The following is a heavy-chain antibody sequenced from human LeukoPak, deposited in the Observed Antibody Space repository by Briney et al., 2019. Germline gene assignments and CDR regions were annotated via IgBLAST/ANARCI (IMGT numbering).Heavy chain of an antibody. CDR3: ARLSAL. CDR1: GYPFSDYY. Sequence: GASVKVSCKTSGYPFSDYYIHWIRQASGQGLESMGWIDPKNGDTKYVQRSQGRLTISMDTSIDTVYMELSSLRYDDTAVYYCARLSALWGQGTLVTVSS. J-gene: IGHJ4*02. CDR2: IDPKNGDT. V-gene: IGHV1-2*02.